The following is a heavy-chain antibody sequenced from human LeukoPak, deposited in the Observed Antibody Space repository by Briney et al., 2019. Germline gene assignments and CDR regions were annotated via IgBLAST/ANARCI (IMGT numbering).Heavy chain of an antibody. CDR2: MSGSGYYT. V-gene: IGHV3-23*01. CDR1: GFAFSNFA. Sequence: GGSLRLSCAASGFAFSNFAMSWVRQAPGKGLEWVSAMSGSGYYTYYVESVKGRFTISRDNSKNTLYLHMTSLRADDTAVYYCAKMEGQRLYDYCMDVWGRGTTVTVSS. CDR3: AKMEGQRLYDYCMDV. D-gene: IGHD3-3*01. J-gene: IGHJ6*03.